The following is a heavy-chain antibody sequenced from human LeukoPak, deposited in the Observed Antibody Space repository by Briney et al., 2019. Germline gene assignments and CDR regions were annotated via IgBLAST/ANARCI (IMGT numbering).Heavy chain of an antibody. Sequence: GGSLRLSCAASGFTFSSYGMSWVRQAPGKGLEWISAIRGSGGSTYYADSVKGRFTISRDNSKNTLYLQMNSLRAEDTAVYYCAKRKRYFDWLLFRYYFDYWGQGTLVTVSS. CDR3: AKRKRYFDWLLFRYYFDY. CDR1: GFTFSSYG. D-gene: IGHD3-9*01. J-gene: IGHJ4*02. V-gene: IGHV3-23*01. CDR2: IRGSGGST.